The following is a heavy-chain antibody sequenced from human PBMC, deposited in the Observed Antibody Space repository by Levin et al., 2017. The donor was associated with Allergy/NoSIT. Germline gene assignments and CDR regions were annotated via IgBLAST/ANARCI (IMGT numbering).Heavy chain of an antibody. V-gene: IGHV3-23*01. D-gene: IGHD6-13*01. CDR3: AKMLSDSSYAPIDY. CDR2: IGDRGSST. J-gene: IGHJ4*02. Sequence: GGSLRLSCAASGFTFSSHGMSWVRQAPGKGLEWVSVIGDRGSSTFYADSVRGRFTISRDNSENTLYLQMNSLRAEDTAVYYCAKMLSDSSYAPIDYWGQGTLVTVSS. CDR1: GFTFSSHG.